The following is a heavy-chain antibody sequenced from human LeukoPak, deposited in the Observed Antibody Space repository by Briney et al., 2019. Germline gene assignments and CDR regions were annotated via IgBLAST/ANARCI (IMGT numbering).Heavy chain of an antibody. V-gene: IGHV3-7*01. J-gene: IGHJ4*02. CDR3: ARVPGVRHFDY. Sequence: GGSLRLSCAASGFTFSSYWTTWVRQAPGKGQEWVANIKQDGSEKYYVDSVKGRFTISRDNAKNSLYLQMNSLRAEDTAVYYCARVPGVRHFDYWGQGTLVTVSS. CDR2: IKQDGSEK. CDR1: GFTFSSYW.